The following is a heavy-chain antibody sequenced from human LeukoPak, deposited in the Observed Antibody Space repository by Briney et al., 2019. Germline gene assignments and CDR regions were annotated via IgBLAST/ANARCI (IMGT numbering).Heavy chain of an antibody. D-gene: IGHD3-22*01. CDR1: GFTFSSYA. V-gene: IGHV3-23*01. J-gene: IGHJ5*02. CDR2: ISGSGGST. Sequence: PGGSLRLSCAASGFTFSSYAMSWVRQAPGKGLEWVSAISGSGGSTYYADSVKGRFTISRDNSKNTLYLQMNSLRAEDTAVYYCAKAQDGSGLYGNWFDLWGQGTLVTVSS. CDR3: AKAQDGSGLYGNWFDL.